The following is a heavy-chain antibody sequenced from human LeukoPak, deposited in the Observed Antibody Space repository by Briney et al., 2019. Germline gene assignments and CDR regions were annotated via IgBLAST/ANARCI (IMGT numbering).Heavy chain of an antibody. J-gene: IGHJ3*02. CDR3: AGAVQGIAAFRI. V-gene: IGHV1-2*02. D-gene: IGHD6-13*01. CDR1: GYTFTSYG. CDR2: INPNSGGT. Sequence: KPGASVKVSCKASGYTFTSYGISWVRQAPGQGLEWMGWINPNSGGTNYAQKFQGRVTMTRDTSISTAYMELSRLRSDDTAVYYCAGAVQGIAAFRIWGQGTMVTVSS.